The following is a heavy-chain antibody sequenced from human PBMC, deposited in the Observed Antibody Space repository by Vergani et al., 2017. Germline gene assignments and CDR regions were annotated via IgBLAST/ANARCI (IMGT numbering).Heavy chain of an antibody. CDR1: GFTFSSYG. CDR2: IYSGGST. CDR3: ARARTVTNWADYYYMDV. V-gene: IGHV3-NL1*01. Sequence: QVQLVESGGGVVQPGGSLRLSCAASGFTFSSYGMHWVRQAPGKGLEWVSVIYSGGSTYYADSVKGRFTISRDNSKNTLYLQMNSLRAEDTAVYYCARARTVTNWADYYYMDVWGKGTTVTVAS. J-gene: IGHJ6*03. D-gene: IGHD4-17*01.